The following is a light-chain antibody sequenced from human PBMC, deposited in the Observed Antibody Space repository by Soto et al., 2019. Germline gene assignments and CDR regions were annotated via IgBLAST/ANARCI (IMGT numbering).Light chain of an antibody. CDR3: QQYGRSPPLI. J-gene: IGKJ4*01. Sequence: EIVLTQSPGTLSLSPGERATLSCRASQSVSSNYLAWYQQKPGQAPRLLIYAASTRVTGIPDRFSGSGSGTDFTLTISRLEPEDFAVYYCQQYGRSPPLIFGGGTKVEIK. V-gene: IGKV3-20*01. CDR1: QSVSSNY. CDR2: AAS.